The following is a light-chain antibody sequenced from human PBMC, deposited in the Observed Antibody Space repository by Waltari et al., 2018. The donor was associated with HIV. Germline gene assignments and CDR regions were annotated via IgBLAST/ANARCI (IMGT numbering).Light chain of an antibody. CDR1: QDISNY. V-gene: IGKV1-33*01. CDR3: QQYDNLVT. CDR2: DAS. Sequence: DIQMTQSPSSLSASTGDRVTITCQASQDISNYLNWYQQKPGKAPKLLIYDASSLETGVPSRFSGSGSGTDFTFTISSLQPEDIATYFCQQYDNLVTFGGGTKVEIK. J-gene: IGKJ4*01.